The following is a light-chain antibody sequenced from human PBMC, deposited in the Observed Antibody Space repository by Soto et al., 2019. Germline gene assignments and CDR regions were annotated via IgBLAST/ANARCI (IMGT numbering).Light chain of an antibody. J-gene: IGKJ1*01. CDR1: QSISSNY. CDR3: QQYGTSPRT. CDR2: GAS. Sequence: DIVMTQSPGTLSLSPGERATLSCRASQSISSNYLAWYQQKPGQSPRLLIYGASSRATGIPDRFSGRGSGTDFTLTISRLEPEDFVVYFWQQYGTSPRTFGQGTKVEIK. V-gene: IGKV3-20*01.